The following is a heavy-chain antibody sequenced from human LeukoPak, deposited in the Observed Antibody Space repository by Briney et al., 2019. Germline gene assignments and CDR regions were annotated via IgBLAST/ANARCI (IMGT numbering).Heavy chain of an antibody. V-gene: IGHV4-34*01. CDR1: GGSFSGYY. D-gene: IGHD4-17*01. CDR3: ARASHDYGGYSHFDY. CDR2: INHSGST. J-gene: IGHJ4*02. Sequence: KTSETLSLTCAVYGGSFSGYYWSWIRQPPGKGLEWIGEINHSGSTNYNPSLKTRVTISVDKSKNQFSLKLSSVTAADTAVYYCARASHDYGGYSHFDYWGQGTLVTVSS.